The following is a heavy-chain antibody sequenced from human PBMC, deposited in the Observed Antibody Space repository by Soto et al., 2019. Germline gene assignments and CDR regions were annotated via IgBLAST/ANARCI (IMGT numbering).Heavy chain of an antibody. J-gene: IGHJ5*02. CDR2: ISHSGST. D-gene: IGHD3-22*01. Sequence: SETLSLTCTVSGGSISSSAYYWSWIRRHPGKGLEWIGYISHSGSTYYNPSLKSRVIISLDTSKNQFSLKMSSVTAADTAVYYCARDLLRYYDSSGYNYRWFDPWGQGTLVTVSS. V-gene: IGHV4-31*03. CDR1: GGSISSSAYY. CDR3: ARDLLRYYDSSGYNYRWFDP.